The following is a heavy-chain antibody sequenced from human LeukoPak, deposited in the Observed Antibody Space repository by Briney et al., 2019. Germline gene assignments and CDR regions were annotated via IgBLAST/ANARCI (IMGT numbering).Heavy chain of an antibody. J-gene: IGHJ4*02. CDR2: IFSSVST. CDR1: GDSISSYY. V-gene: IGHV4-4*07. Sequence: PSETLSLTCTVSGDSISSYYCTWIRQPAGRGLEWIGRIFSSVSTSYNPSLKSRVTMSVPTSKRQFSLKLSSVTAADTAVYYCARVYGGNSRHKFDYWGQGTLVTVSS. D-gene: IGHD4-23*01. CDR3: ARVYGGNSRHKFDY.